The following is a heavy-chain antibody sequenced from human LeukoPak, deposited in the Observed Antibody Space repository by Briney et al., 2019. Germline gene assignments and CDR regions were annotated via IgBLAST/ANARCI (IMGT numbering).Heavy chain of an antibody. D-gene: IGHD6-19*01. CDR3: TIVSVAGADAFDI. Sequence: QTGGSLRLSCAASGFTFSGSAMHWVRQASGKGLEWGVRIRSKANSYATAYAGSVKGRFTISRDVSKNTAYLQMNSLKTEDTAVYYCTIVSVAGADAFDIWGQGTMVTVSS. CDR1: GFTFSGSA. J-gene: IGHJ3*02. CDR2: IRSKANSYAT. V-gene: IGHV3-73*01.